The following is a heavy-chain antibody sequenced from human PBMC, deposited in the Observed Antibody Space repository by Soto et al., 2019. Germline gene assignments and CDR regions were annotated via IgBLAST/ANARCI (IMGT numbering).Heavy chain of an antibody. V-gene: IGHV1-46*01. CDR1: GYTFTSYY. Sequence: ASVKVSCKASGYTFTSYYMHWVRQAPGQGLEWMGIINPSGGSTSYAQKLQGRVTMTRDTSTSTVYMELSSLRSEDTAVYYCAREQRVIAAAGTSPPFDYWGQGTLVTVSS. D-gene: IGHD6-13*01. CDR2: INPSGGST. J-gene: IGHJ4*02. CDR3: AREQRVIAAAGTSPPFDY.